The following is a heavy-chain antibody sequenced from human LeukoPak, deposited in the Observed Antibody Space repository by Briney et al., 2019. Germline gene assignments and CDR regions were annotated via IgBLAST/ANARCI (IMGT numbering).Heavy chain of an antibody. V-gene: IGHV5-51*01. CDR2: IYPGDSDT. J-gene: IGHJ4*02. CDR3: ARQKSRVAPADY. D-gene: IGHD2-2*01. Sequence: GESLKISCKGSGYNFANSWIAWVRQMPGRGLEWMGIIYPGDSDTRYSPSFQGQVTISADKFISTAYLQWTSLQASDTAMYYCARQKSRVAPADYWGQGTLVTVSS. CDR1: GYNFANSW.